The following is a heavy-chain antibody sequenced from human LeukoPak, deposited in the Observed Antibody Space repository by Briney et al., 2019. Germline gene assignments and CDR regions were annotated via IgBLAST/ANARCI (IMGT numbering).Heavy chain of an antibody. J-gene: IGHJ3*02. CDR1: GYTFTGYY. V-gene: IGHV1-2*02. D-gene: IGHD1-26*01. Sequence: ASVKVSCKASGYTFTGYYIHWVRQAPGQGLEWMGWINPNSGGTNYAQKFQGRVTMTRDTSISTAYMELRSLRSDDTAVYYCARDTPFIVGATMDAFDIWGQGTMVTVSS. CDR2: INPNSGGT. CDR3: ARDTPFIVGATMDAFDI.